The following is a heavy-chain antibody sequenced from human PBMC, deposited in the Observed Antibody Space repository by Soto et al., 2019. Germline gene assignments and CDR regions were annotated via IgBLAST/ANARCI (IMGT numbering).Heavy chain of an antibody. D-gene: IGHD2-8*01. Sequence: RGESLKISCQGSGYSFTSYWITWVRQMPGKGLEWRGRIDPSDSYTNYSPSFQGHVTISVDESTSTAHLQWSSLKASDIATYYCARHEEDGLLDYWGQGTPVTVSS. J-gene: IGHJ4*02. CDR1: GYSFTSYW. V-gene: IGHV5-10-1*01. CDR3: ARHEEDGLLDY. CDR2: IDPSDSYT.